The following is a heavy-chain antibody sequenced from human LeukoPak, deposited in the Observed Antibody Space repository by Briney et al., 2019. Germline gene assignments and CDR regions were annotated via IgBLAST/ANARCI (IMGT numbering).Heavy chain of an antibody. CDR3: AKSRIGFSGQTDH. CDR1: GFTFSTYG. CDR2: ISSSDSI. D-gene: IGHD5-12*01. J-gene: IGHJ4*02. Sequence: GGSLRLSCAASGFTFSTYGMNWFRQAPGKGLEGLSYISSSDSINYPDSVKGRFTSSRDNAKSSLYLQMNSLRAEDTAVYYCAKSRIGFSGQTDHWGQGTLVTVSS. V-gene: IGHV3-48*04.